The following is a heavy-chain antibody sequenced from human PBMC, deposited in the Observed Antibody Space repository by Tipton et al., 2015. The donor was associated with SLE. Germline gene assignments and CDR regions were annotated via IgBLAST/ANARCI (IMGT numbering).Heavy chain of an antibody. D-gene: IGHD3-3*01. CDR2: IYYSRHT. Sequence: TLSLTCTVSGASISSHHWNWIRQPPGKGLERIGYIYYSRHTNYNPSLESRVTISIDTSKNQLSLKLTSVTAADTAVYYCARGIFGGYPRGSYFDFWGQGTLVPVSP. CDR3: ARGIFGGYPRGSYFDF. J-gene: IGHJ4*02. V-gene: IGHV4-59*11. CDR1: GASISSHH.